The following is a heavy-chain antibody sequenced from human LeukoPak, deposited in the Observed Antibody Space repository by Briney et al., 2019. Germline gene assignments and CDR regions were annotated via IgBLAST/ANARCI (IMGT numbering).Heavy chain of an antibody. CDR3: ARDIDKTAMLFKGFDT. CDR2: IHHAGST. CDR1: DYYTSSGHY. V-gene: IGHV4-38-2*02. Sequence: SETLSLTCTVSDYYTSSGHYWGWIRQPPGKGLERIANIHHAGSTYYNPSLKSRVTISVDTSKNQFSLKLNSVTAADTAVYYCARDIDKTAMLFKGFDTWGQGTLVTVSS. J-gene: IGHJ5*02. D-gene: IGHD5-18*01.